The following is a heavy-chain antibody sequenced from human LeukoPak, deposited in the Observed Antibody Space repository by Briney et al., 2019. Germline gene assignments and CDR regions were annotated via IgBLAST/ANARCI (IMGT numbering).Heavy chain of an antibody. V-gene: IGHV3-30*18. D-gene: IGHD6-19*01. CDR2: ISYDGSNK. CDR3: AKDRGAVSDYFDY. J-gene: IGHJ4*02. Sequence: QPRRSQRLSCAASGFTFSTFGMHWVRQAPGKGLEWVAVISYDGSNKYYADSVKGRFTISRDNSKNTLYLQMNSLRAEDTAVYYCAKDRGAVSDYFDYGGQGTLVTVSS. CDR1: GFTFSTFG.